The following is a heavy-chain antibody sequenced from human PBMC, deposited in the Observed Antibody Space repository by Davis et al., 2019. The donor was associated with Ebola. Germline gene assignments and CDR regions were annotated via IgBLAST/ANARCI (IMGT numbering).Heavy chain of an antibody. D-gene: IGHD2-15*01. V-gene: IGHV3-7*03. CDR2: IKQDGSEK. CDR3: ARDSAEDIVVVVAAPDY. CDR1: GFTFSSYW. J-gene: IGHJ4*02. Sequence: GASLKISCAASGFTFSSYWMSWVRQAPGKGLEWVANIKQDGSEKYYVDSVKGRFTISRDNAKNSLYLQMNSLRAEDTAVYYCARDSAEDIVVVVAAPDYWGQGTLVTVSS.